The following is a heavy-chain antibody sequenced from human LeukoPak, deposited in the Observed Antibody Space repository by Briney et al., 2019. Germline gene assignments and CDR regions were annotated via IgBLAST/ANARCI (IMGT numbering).Heavy chain of an antibody. CDR1: GGSISSYY. D-gene: IGHD3-22*01. CDR3: ARGEPYYYDSSGYYSNGFYYYYYYMDV. V-gene: IGHV4-4*07. Sequence: SETLSLTCTVSGGSISSYYWSWIRQPAGKGLEWIGRIYNSGSTNYNPSLKSRVTMSVDTSKNQFSLKLSSVTAADTAVYYCARGEPYYYDSSGYYSNGFYYYYYYMDVWGKGTTVTVSS. J-gene: IGHJ6*03. CDR2: IYNSGST.